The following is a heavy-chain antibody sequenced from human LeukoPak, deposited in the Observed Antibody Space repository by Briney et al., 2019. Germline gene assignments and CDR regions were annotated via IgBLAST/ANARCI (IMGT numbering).Heavy chain of an antibody. D-gene: IGHD6-19*01. Sequence: GGSLRLSCAASGFTFNYYSMNWVRQAPGKGLEWVSYISSSSSTIYYADSVKGRFTISRDNAKNSLYLQMNSLRAEDTAVYYCAREKSSGWYYFDYWGQGTLVTVSS. CDR2: ISSSSSTI. CDR3: AREKSSGWYYFDY. V-gene: IGHV3-48*01. CDR1: GFTFNYYS. J-gene: IGHJ4*02.